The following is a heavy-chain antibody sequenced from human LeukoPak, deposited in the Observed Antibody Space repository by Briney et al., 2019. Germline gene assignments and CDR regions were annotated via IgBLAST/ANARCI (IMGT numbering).Heavy chain of an antibody. CDR3: ARDGDALGLFDY. CDR1: GFTFSSYG. D-gene: IGHD7-27*01. Sequence: GGFLRLSCAASGFTFSSYGMHWVRQAPGKGLEWVAVIWYDGSNKYYADSVKGRFTISRDNSKNTLYLQMNSLRAEDTAVYYCARDGDALGLFDYWGQGTLVTVSS. V-gene: IGHV3-33*01. J-gene: IGHJ4*02. CDR2: IWYDGSNK.